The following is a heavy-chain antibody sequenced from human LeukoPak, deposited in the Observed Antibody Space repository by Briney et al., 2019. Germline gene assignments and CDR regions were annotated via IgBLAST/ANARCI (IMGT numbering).Heavy chain of an antibody. CDR1: GYSFTGYW. D-gene: IGHD2-15*01. J-gene: IGHJ3*02. CDR2: IYPGDSDT. Sequence: GESLKISCKGSGYSFTGYWIGWVRQMPGKGLEWMGIIYPGDSDTRYSPSFQGQVTISADKSISTAYLQWSSLKASDTAMYYCARTLGYCSGGSCHNAFDIWGQGTMVTVSS. CDR3: ARTLGYCSGGSCHNAFDI. V-gene: IGHV5-51*01.